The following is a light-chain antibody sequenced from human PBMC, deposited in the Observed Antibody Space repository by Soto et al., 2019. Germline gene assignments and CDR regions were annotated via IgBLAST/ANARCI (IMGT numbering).Light chain of an antibody. CDR3: AAWDDSLNGPG. V-gene: IGLV1-44*01. CDR2: SNN. CDR1: SSKIGSNT. J-gene: IGLJ2*01. Sequence: QSVLTQPPSASGTPGQRVTISCSGSSSKIGSNTVNWYQQLPGTAPKHLIYSNNQRPSGVPDRFSGSKSGTSASLAINGLQSEDEADYYCAAWDDSLNGPGFGGGTQLTVL.